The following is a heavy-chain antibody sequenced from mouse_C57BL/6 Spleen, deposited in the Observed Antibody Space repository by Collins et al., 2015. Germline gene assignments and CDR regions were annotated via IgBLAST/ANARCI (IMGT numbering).Heavy chain of an antibody. CDR2: IYPGDDDT. CDR3: ARGAY. J-gene: IGHJ3*01. CDR1: GYAFSNYW. V-gene: IGHV1-80*01. Sequence: QVQLQQSGAELVKPGASVRISCKASGYAFSNYWMNWVKQRPGEGLEWIGQIYPGDDDTNYNGKFKDKATLTTDKSSSTAYMQLSSLTSEDSAVYFCARGAYWGQGTLVTVSA.